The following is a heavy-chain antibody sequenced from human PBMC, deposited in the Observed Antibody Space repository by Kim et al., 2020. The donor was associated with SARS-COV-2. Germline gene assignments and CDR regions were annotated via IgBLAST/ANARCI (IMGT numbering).Heavy chain of an antibody. Sequence: GGSLRLSCAASGFTFSSYGMHWVRQAPGKGLEWVAVISYDGSNKYYADSVKGRFTISRDNSKNTLYLQMNSLRAEDTAVYYCAKDQGGAAAGAPYYGMDVWGQGTTVTVSS. D-gene: IGHD6-13*01. CDR2: ISYDGSNK. CDR1: GFTFSSYG. V-gene: IGHV3-30*18. J-gene: IGHJ6*02. CDR3: AKDQGGAAAGAPYYGMDV.